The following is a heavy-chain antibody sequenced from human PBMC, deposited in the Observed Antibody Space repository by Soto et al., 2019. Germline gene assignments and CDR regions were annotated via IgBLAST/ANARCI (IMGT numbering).Heavy chain of an antibody. J-gene: IGHJ4*02. CDR1: GYAFTSYG. D-gene: IGHD3-10*01. V-gene: IGHV1-18*04. Sequence: QVQLVQSGPEVKKPGASVRVSCMTSGYAFTSYGVNWMRQVPGQGLEWMGWIAPHSGRTTYLPKFQGRVTITADPSANTAYMELTSLNSDDTGIYFCARAATGSYHSAYWGQGTVVTVSA. CDR2: IAPHSGRT. CDR3: ARAATGSYHSAY.